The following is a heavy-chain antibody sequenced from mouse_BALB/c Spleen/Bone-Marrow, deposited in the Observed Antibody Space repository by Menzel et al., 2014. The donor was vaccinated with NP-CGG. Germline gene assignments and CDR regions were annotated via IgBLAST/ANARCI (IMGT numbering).Heavy chain of an antibody. Sequence: EVQLQESGAELVKPGASVKLSCTASGFNIKDTYMHWVKQRPEQGLEWIGRIDPANGNTKYDPKFQGKATITADTSSNAACRQLSSLTSEDTAVYYCARWGKLGRGYFDVWGAGTTVTVSS. D-gene: IGHD4-1*01. CDR1: GFNIKDTY. V-gene: IGHV14-3*02. CDR2: IDPANGNT. J-gene: IGHJ1*01. CDR3: ARWGKLGRGYFDV.